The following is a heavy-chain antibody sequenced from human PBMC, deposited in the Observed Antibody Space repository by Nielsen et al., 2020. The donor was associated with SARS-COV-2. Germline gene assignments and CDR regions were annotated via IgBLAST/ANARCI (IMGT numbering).Heavy chain of an antibody. D-gene: IGHD6-25*01. Sequence: GGSLRLSCAASGFTFSAFYMTWIRQTPGKGLEWISYISSSGMTVYYADSVKGRFTISRDNAKISVYLQMESLRAEDTAAYYCARGGYSRYDFDYWGQGTLVTVSS. V-gene: IGHV3-11*04. J-gene: IGHJ4*02. CDR3: ARGGYSRYDFDY. CDR1: GFTFSAFY. CDR2: ISSSGMTV.